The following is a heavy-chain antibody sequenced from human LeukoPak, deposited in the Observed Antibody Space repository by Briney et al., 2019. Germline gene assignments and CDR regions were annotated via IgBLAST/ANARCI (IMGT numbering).Heavy chain of an antibody. CDR1: GFTFSSYS. CDR3: ARRYSSSWWHLDY. J-gene: IGHJ4*02. CDR2: ISSISSTI. Sequence: GGSLRLSCAASGFTFSSYSMNWVRQAPGKGREWVSYISSISSTIYYADSVKGRFTISRDNAKNSLSLQMNSLRDEDTAVYYCARRYSSSWWHLDYWGQGTLVTVSS. V-gene: IGHV3-48*02. D-gene: IGHD6-13*01.